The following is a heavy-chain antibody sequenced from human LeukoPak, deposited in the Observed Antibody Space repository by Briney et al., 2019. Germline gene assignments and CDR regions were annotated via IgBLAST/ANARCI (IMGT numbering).Heavy chain of an antibody. CDR2: TNHTGGT. CDR1: GGSFSGYY. J-gene: IGHJ4*02. V-gene: IGHV4-34*01. Sequence: SETLSLTCAVYGGSFSGYYGTWIRQSPGKGLEWIGETNHTGGTRYNSSLKSRITISVDTSQNHFSLRLTSVTAADTAVYYCASRFVELGPTNYWGQGTLVAVSS. CDR3: ASRFVELGPTNY. D-gene: IGHD1-26*01.